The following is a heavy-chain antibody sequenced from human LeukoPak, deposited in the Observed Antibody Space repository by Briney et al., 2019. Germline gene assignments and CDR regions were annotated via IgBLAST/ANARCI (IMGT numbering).Heavy chain of an antibody. CDR1: GFTFNNYW. Sequence: PGGSLRLSCEASGFTFNNYWMSWVRQAPGKGLEWVANIKQDGSEIYYVDSVKGRFTISRDNTKNSVYLQMNSLRAEDTAVYYCARQLGGSGSYWGQGTLVTVSS. CDR3: ARQLGGSGSY. J-gene: IGHJ4*02. D-gene: IGHD3-10*01. CDR2: IKQDGSEI. V-gene: IGHV3-7*01.